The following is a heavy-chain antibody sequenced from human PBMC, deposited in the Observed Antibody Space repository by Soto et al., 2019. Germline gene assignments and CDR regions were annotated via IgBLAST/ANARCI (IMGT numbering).Heavy chain of an antibody. CDR1: GFTFNHYA. V-gene: IGHV3-23*01. D-gene: IGHD2-15*01. CDR3: AKDYTVAADPSSVILFDY. Sequence: GGSLRLSCAASGFTFNHYAMSWVRQAPGKGLEWVSIIIANGGTFYADSVKGRFTISRDNSKNTVCLQMSSLRVEDTAIYYCAKDYTVAADPSSVILFDYWGQGALVTVSS. J-gene: IGHJ4*02. CDR2: IIANGGT.